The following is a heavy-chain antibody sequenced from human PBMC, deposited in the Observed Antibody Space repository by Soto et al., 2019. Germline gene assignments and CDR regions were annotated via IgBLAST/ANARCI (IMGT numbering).Heavy chain of an antibody. CDR3: ARDPGTYCGGDCYSGPFDY. CDR2: ISYDGSNK. Sequence: QVQLVESGGGVVQPGRSLRLSCAASGFTFSSYAMHWVRQAPGKGLEWVAVISYDGSNKYYADSVKGRFTISRENSKNTLYLQMNSLRAEGTAVYYCARDPGTYCGGDCYSGPFDYWGQGTLVTVSS. CDR1: GFTFSSYA. D-gene: IGHD2-21*02. V-gene: IGHV3-30-3*01. J-gene: IGHJ4*02.